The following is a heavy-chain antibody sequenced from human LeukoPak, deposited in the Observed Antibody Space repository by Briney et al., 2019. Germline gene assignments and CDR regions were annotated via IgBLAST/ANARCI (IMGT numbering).Heavy chain of an antibody. CDR1: GYTFTSYY. CDR3: AKDRAGIVVVTGPFDY. D-gene: IGHD2-21*02. J-gene: IGHJ4*02. Sequence: ASVKVSCKASGYTFTSYYMHWVRQAPGQGLEWMGIINPSGGSTSYAQKFQGRVTMTRDTSTSTVYMELSSLRAEDTAIYYCAKDRAGIVVVTGPFDYWGQGTLVTVSS. V-gene: IGHV1-46*01. CDR2: INPSGGST.